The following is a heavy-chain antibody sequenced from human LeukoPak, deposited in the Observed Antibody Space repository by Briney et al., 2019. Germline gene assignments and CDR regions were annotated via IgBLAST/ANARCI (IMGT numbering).Heavy chain of an antibody. CDR3: ARNRYYYGSGNYGVPNWFDP. J-gene: IGHJ5*02. CDR1: GYSISSGYY. D-gene: IGHD3-10*01. CDR2: IYYSGST. Sequence: SSETLSLTCTVSGYSISSGYYWGWIRQPPGKGLEWIGSIYYSGSTYYNPSLKSRDTISVDTSKNQFSLKLNSVTAADTAVYYCARNRYYYGSGNYGVPNWFDPXXQGXLVTV. V-gene: IGHV4-38-2*02.